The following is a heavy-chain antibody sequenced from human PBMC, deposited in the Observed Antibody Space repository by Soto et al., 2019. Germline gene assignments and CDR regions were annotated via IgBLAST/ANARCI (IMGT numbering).Heavy chain of an antibody. D-gene: IGHD1-26*01. CDR2: IKQDGSVK. J-gene: IGHJ4*02. CDR3: ARDAVYSGSPFDF. CDR1: GFTFNTYW. V-gene: IGHV3-7*03. Sequence: EVQLVESGGDLVHPGGSLRLSCAASGFTFNTYWMSWVRQAPGKGLEWVANIKQDGSVKYYVDSVKGRFTISRDNAKNSLYLQMNSLRVEDTAVYYCARDAVYSGSPFDFWGQGTLVTVSS.